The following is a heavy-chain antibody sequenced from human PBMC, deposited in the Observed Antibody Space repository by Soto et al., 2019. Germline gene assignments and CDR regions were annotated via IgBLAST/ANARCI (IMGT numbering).Heavy chain of an antibody. Sequence: EASVKVSCKASGYTFTSYAMHWVRQAPGQRLEWMGWINAGNGNTKYSQKFQGRVTMTTDTSTSTAYMELRSLRSDDTAVYYCARDTPSRLYCSGGSCYPDFDYWGQGTLVTVSS. CDR1: GYTFTSYA. V-gene: IGHV1-3*01. CDR3: ARDTPSRLYCSGGSCYPDFDY. CDR2: INAGNGNT. J-gene: IGHJ4*02. D-gene: IGHD2-15*01.